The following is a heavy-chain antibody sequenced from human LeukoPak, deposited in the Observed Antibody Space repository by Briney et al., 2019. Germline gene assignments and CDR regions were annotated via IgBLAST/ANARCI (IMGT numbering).Heavy chain of an antibody. V-gene: IGHV1-69*05. CDR1: GYTFTSYG. CDR2: IIPIFGTA. CDR3: ASPDPYYYDSSGYYARPFDY. J-gene: IGHJ4*02. D-gene: IGHD3-22*01. Sequence: GASVKVSCKASGYTFTSYGISWVRQAPGQGLEWMGGIIPIFGTANYAQKFQGRVTITTDESTSTAYMELSSLRSEDTAVYYCASPDPYYYDSSGYYARPFDYWGQGTLVTVSS.